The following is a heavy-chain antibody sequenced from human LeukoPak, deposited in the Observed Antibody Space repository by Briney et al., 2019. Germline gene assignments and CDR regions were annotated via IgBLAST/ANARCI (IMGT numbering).Heavy chain of an antibody. D-gene: IGHD6-19*01. CDR3: AKDISGVGSSGHFDY. Sequence: GASVKVSCKVSGYTLTELSMHWVRQAPGKGLEWMGGFDPEDGETIYAQKFQGRVTMTEDTSTDTAYMELSSLRAEDTALYYCAKDISGVGSSGHFDYWGQGTLVTVSS. V-gene: IGHV1-24*01. CDR2: FDPEDGET. J-gene: IGHJ4*02. CDR1: GYTLTELS.